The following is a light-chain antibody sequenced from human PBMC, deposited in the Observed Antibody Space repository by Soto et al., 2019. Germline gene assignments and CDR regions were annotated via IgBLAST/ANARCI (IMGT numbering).Light chain of an antibody. V-gene: IGKV1-9*01. J-gene: IGKJ4*01. CDR1: HGISNY. Sequence: DIQLTQSPSFLSASVGDRVTITCRASHGISNYLAWYQRKPGKGTKLLIYAASTLQSGVPSRFSGSGSGTEFTLTISSLQPEDFATYSCQQLNSYTLTFGGGTKVEIK. CDR2: AAS. CDR3: QQLNSYTLT.